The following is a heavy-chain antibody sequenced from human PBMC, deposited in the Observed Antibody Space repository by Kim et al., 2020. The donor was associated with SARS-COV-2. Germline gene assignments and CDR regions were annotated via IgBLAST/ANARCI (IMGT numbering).Heavy chain of an antibody. J-gene: IGHJ4*02. D-gene: IGHD3-9*01. V-gene: IGHV1-3*01. CDR3: ARDGTYFDWLLSVDY. Sequence: QKFQGRVTITRDTSASTAYMELSSLRSEDTAVYYCARDGTYFDWLLSVDYWGQGTLVTVSS.